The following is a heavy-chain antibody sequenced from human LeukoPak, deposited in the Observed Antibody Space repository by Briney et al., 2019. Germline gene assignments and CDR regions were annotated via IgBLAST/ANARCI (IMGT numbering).Heavy chain of an antibody. D-gene: IGHD4-17*01. CDR3: ARGAVTVYYFDY. V-gene: IGHV4-31*03. CDR1: GGSISSGGYY. Sequence: SETLSLTCTVSGGSISSGGYYWSWIRQHPGKGLEWIGYIYYSGSTYYNPSLKSRVTISVDTSKNQFSLKLSSVTAADTAVYYCARGAVTVYYFDYWGQGTLVTVSS. J-gene: IGHJ4*02. CDR2: IYYSGST.